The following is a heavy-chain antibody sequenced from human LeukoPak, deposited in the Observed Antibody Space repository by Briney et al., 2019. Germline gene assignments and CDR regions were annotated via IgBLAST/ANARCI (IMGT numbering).Heavy chain of an antibody. J-gene: IGHJ4*02. V-gene: IGHV3-21*01. Sequence: PGGSLRLSCAASGFTFSTYNMNWVRQAPGKGLEWVSSISGSSSYIYYADSVKGRFTISRDNARNSLYLQMNSLRAEDTAVYYCARDLLGWELHYFDYWGQGTLVTVSS. D-gene: IGHD1-26*01. CDR2: ISGSSSYI. CDR3: ARDLLGWELHYFDY. CDR1: GFTFSTYN.